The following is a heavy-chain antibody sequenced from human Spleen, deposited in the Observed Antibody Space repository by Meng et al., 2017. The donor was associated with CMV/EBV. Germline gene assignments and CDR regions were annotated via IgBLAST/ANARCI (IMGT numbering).Heavy chain of an antibody. J-gene: IGHJ4*02. CDR1: GYTFTGYY. Sequence: SGYTFTGYYRHWVRQAPGQGLEWMGWINPNSGGTNYAQKFQGRVTMTRDTSISTAYMELSRLRSDDTAVYYCARGTDYFDSSGYYPDYWGQGALVTVSS. CDR2: INPNSGGT. D-gene: IGHD3-22*01. V-gene: IGHV1-2*02. CDR3: ARGTDYFDSSGYYPDY.